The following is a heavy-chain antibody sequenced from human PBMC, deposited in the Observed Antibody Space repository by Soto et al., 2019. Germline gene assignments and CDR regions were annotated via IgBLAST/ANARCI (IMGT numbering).Heavy chain of an antibody. Sequence: QLQLQESGPGLVKPSETLSLTCTVSGGSISSNAYYWGWISQPPGKGLEWIGSVYYSGSANYNPSLKGRLTVSVDTSKDQFSLKLISVTAADTSVYYCARRPKRGSYSWCFDYWGQGTLVTVSS. CDR2: VYYSGSA. CDR1: GGSISSNAYY. V-gene: IGHV4-39*01. J-gene: IGHJ4*02. D-gene: IGHD1-26*01. CDR3: ARRPKRGSYSWCFDY.